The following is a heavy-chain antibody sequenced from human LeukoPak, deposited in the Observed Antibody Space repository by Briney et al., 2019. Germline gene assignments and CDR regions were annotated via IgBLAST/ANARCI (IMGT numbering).Heavy chain of an antibody. Sequence: PGGSLRLSGAASGFLFSGSSMHWVRQAPGKGLQWVSYKYYADSVKGRFTISRDNSNNTLYLQLNNVRPEDTATYFCAKEQYPGYFDFWGQGTLVTVSA. D-gene: IGHD1-14*01. CDR1: GFLFSGSS. V-gene: IGHV3-30*02. J-gene: IGHJ4*02. CDR2: YK. CDR3: AKEQYPGYFDF.